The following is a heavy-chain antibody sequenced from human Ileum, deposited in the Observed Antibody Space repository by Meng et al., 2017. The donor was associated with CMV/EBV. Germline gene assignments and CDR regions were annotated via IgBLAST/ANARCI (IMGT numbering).Heavy chain of an antibody. D-gene: IGHD2-2*01. V-gene: IGHV1-18*04. CDR2: IGAYNGNT. CDR3: ARDHDSGRVSSDIMVVPASTRLFDY. J-gene: IGHJ4*02. CDR1: GYTFEHYG. Sequence: ASVKVSCKASGYTFEHYGFSWVRQVPGQGLEWMGWIGAYNGNTNYAPKFQGRVTLTTDTSTTTAYMELRSLGSDDTAFYYCARDHDSGRVSSDIMVVPASTRLFDYWGQGNRV.